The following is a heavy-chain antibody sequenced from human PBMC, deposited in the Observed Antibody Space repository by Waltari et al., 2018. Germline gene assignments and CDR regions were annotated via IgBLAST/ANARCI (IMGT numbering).Heavy chain of an antibody. Sequence: QITLRESGPALVKPTQTLPLTCPFSGFALSSSGVGVGWIRQSPGTAPEWLGLIYWDDDKRYSPSLKSRLTITKDTSKNQVVLRMTNMAPVDTATFYCARRRTTVTVYDAYDVWGQGTMVTVSA. CDR3: ARRRTTVTVYDAYDV. CDR1: GFALSSSGVG. CDR2: IYWDDDK. J-gene: IGHJ3*01. D-gene: IGHD4-17*01. V-gene: IGHV2-5*02.